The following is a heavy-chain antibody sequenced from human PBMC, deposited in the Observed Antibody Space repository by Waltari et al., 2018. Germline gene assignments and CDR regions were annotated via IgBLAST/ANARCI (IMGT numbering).Heavy chain of an antibody. CDR2: IITILGTA. J-gene: IGHJ4*02. V-gene: IGHV1-69*08. Sequence: QVQLVQSGAEVKKPGSSVKVSCKASGGTFSSYAISWVRQAPGQGLEWMGRIITILGTANYAQKVRGRVTITEVKTTSTAYMERSSLRAEDTAVYDCARGGTHREPFDYWGQGTLVTVSS. CDR1: GGTFSSYA. CDR3: ARGGTHREPFDY. D-gene: IGHD1-1*01.